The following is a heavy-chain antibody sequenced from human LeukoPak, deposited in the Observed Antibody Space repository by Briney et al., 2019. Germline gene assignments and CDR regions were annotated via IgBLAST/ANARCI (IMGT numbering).Heavy chain of an antibody. CDR2: INPNSGGT. CDR1: GYTFTGYY. J-gene: IGHJ5*02. D-gene: IGHD3-3*01. V-gene: IGHV1-2*02. CDR3: ARGSTYYDFWSGYLTINWFDP. Sequence: ASVKVSCKASGYTFTGYYMHWVRQAPGQGLEWMGWINPNSGGTNYAQKFQGRVTMTRNTSISTAYMELSSLRSEDTAVYYCARGSTYYDFWSGYLTINWFDPWGQGTLVTVSS.